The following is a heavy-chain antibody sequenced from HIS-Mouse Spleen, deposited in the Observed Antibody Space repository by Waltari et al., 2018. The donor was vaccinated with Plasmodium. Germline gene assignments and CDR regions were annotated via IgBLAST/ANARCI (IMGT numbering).Heavy chain of an antibody. Sequence: EVQLVESGGGLVQPGGSLRHSCAASGSTVGSHYVSWVRQAPGKGLEWVSVIYSGGSTYYADSVKGRFTISRDNSKNTLYLQMNSLRAEDTAVYYCATPRVGGSYFDYWGQGTLVTVSS. D-gene: IGHD1-26*01. CDR2: IYSGGST. J-gene: IGHJ4*02. V-gene: IGHV3-66*01. CDR3: ATPRVGGSYFDY. CDR1: GSTVGSHY.